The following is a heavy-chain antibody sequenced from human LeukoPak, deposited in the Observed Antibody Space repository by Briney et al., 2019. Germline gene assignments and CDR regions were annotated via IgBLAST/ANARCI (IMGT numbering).Heavy chain of an antibody. CDR1: GYTFTSYG. J-gene: IGHJ5*02. D-gene: IGHD5-18*01. V-gene: IGHV1-18*01. CDR3: ARGAPLVDTAMPYNWFDP. CDR2: ISAYNGNT. Sequence: GASVKVSCKASGYTFTSYGISWVRQAPGQGLEWMGWISAYNGNTNYAQKLQGRVTMTTDTSTSTAYMELRSLRSDDTAVYYCARGAPLVDTAMPYNWFDPWGQGTLVTVSS.